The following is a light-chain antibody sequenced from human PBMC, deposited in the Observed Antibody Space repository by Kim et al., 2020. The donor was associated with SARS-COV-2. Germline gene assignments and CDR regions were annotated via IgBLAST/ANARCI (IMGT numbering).Light chain of an antibody. CDR1: GGHIDYA. J-gene: IGLJ2*01. CDR3: QTWDTGIHVV. V-gene: IGLV4-69*02. Sequence: VQLTVTLDGGHIDYAIAWHQPQPEKGPRYLMKFNSDGRHSKGAGIPDRFSGSSSGAERYLIISSLQSEDEGDYYCQTWDTGIHVVFGGGTQLTVL. CDR2: FNSDGRH.